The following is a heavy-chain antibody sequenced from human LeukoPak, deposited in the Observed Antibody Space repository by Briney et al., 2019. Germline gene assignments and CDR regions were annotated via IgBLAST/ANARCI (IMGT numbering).Heavy chain of an antibody. Sequence: SETLSLTCAVSGGSISSYYWSWILQPPGKGLEGIGFFYYSGSTNYNPSLKSRVTISVDTSKTHFSLKLSSVTAADTAVYYCARGPGGYSYGYYFDYWGQGTVVSVSS. D-gene: IGHD5-18*01. CDR2: FYYSGST. CDR3: ARGPGGYSYGYYFDY. CDR1: GGSISSYY. J-gene: IGHJ4*02. V-gene: IGHV4-59*01.